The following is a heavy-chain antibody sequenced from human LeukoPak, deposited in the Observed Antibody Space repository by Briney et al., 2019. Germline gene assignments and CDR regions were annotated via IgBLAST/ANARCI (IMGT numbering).Heavy chain of an antibody. J-gene: IGHJ4*02. D-gene: IGHD4-23*01. CDR3: ARQLRWNQYYFDY. Sequence: GASVKVSCKASGYTFSNYGISWVRQAPGQGPEWMAWISAYNGDTNYAQNLQGRVTVTTDTSTSTAHMELRSLRSDDTAVYYCARQLRWNQYYFDYWGQGTLVTVSS. CDR1: GYTFSNYG. CDR2: ISAYNGDT. V-gene: IGHV1-18*01.